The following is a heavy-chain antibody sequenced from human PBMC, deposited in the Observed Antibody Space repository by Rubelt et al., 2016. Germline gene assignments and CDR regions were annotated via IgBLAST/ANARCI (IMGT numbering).Heavy chain of an antibody. CDR3: ARGPGTTGTIKFDY. V-gene: IGHV1-3*01. Sequence: MHWVRQAPGQRLEWMGWINAGNGNTKYSQKFQGRVTITRDTSASTAYMELSSLRSEDTAVYYCARGPGTTGTIKFDYWGQGTLVTVSS. J-gene: IGHJ4*02. D-gene: IGHD1-1*01. CDR2: INAGNGNT.